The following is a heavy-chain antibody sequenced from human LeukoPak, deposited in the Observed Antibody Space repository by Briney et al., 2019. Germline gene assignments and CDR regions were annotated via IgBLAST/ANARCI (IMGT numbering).Heavy chain of an antibody. CDR2: ISSSGSTI. CDR3: ARDPSSGYAMDY. V-gene: IGHV3-11*01. CDR1: GFTFSDYY. D-gene: IGHD5-12*01. J-gene: IGHJ4*02. Sequence: GGSLRLSCAASGFTFSDYYMSWIRQAPGKGLEWVSYISSSGSTIYYADSVKGRFTISRDNAKNSLYLQMNSLSAEDTAVYYCARDPSSGYAMDYWGQGTLVTVSS.